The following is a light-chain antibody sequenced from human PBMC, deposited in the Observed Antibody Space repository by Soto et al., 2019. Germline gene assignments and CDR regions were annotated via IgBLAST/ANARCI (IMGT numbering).Light chain of an antibody. CDR3: QQYNSWSSIT. CDR1: QSVRSN. J-gene: IGKJ5*01. V-gene: IGKV3-15*01. CDR2: GAS. Sequence: EIVMTQSPATLSVSPGERATLSFRASQSVRSNFAWYQQKPGQAPRLLIYGASTRATGIPGRFSDSGSGQEFALTIISLPSEDLASYYCQQYNSWSSITFGQGTRLEIK.